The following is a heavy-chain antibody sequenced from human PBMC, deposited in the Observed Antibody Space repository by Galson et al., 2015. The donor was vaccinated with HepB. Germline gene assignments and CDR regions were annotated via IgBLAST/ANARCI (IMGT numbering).Heavy chain of an antibody. V-gene: IGHV1-69*13. CDR1: GGTFSSYA. D-gene: IGHD5-24*01. CDR2: IIPIFGTA. Sequence: SVKVSCKASGGTFSSYAISWVRQAPGQGLEWMGGIIPIFGTANYAQKFQGRVTITADESTSTAYMELSSLRSEDTAVYYCASRRDDYNYPDAFDIWGQGTMVTVSS. J-gene: IGHJ3*02. CDR3: ASRRDDYNYPDAFDI.